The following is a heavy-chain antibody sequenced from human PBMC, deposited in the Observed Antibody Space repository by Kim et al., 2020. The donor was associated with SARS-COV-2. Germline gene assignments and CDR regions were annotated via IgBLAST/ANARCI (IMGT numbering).Heavy chain of an antibody. CDR1: GGSFSGYY. CDR3: ARSLDDYVWGSYRP. J-gene: IGHJ5*02. D-gene: IGHD3-16*02. Sequence: SETLSLTCAVYGGSFSGYYWSWIRQPPGKGLEWIGEINHSGSTNYNPSLKSRVTISVDTSKNQFSLKLSSVTAADTAVYYCARSLDDYVWGSYRPWGQGTLVTVSS. CDR2: INHSGST. V-gene: IGHV4-34*01.